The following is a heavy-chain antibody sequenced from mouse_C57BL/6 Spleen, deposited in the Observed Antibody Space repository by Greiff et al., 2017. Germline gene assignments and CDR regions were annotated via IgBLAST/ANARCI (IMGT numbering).Heavy chain of an antibody. CDR2: INPGSGGT. CDR3: ARWGSYYFDY. V-gene: IGHV1-55*01. Sequence: QVQLQQPGAELAKPGASVKMSCKASGYTFTSYWITWVKQRPGQGLEWIGVINPGSGGTTYNEKFKGKATLTADKSSSTAYMQLSSLTSEDSAVXFCARWGSYYFDYWGQGTTLTVSS. J-gene: IGHJ2*01. CDR1: GYTFTSYW.